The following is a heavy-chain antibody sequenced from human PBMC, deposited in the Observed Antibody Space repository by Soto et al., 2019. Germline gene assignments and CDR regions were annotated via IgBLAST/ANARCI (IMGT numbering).Heavy chain of an antibody. Sequence: QVQLVQSGAEVTKPGASVKVSCKASGYTFTSYDITWVRQATGQGLEWMGWMSPNSGATGYAQKFQGRVTMTRDTSISTAYMELSNMRSEDTAIYYCASGVDAGVDVWGQGSTVTVSS. CDR2: MSPNSGAT. V-gene: IGHV1-8*01. D-gene: IGHD1-1*01. CDR3: ASGVDAGVDV. J-gene: IGHJ6*02. CDR1: GYTFTSYD.